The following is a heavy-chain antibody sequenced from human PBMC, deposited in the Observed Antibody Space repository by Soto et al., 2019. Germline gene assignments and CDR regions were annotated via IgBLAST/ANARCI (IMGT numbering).Heavy chain of an antibody. V-gene: IGHV3-23*01. CDR2: ISGSGDDT. D-gene: IGHD1-1*01. J-gene: IGHJ2*01. CDR3: AKGGPTGKTNSHFWYFDI. CDR1: GFPFNTYA. Sequence: GWSLRLSCAASGFPFNTYAMNWVRQAPGKGLEWVSVISGSGDDTYYADTVKGRFTISRDNSKNTLFLQMDSLRPEDTAIYYCAKGGPTGKTNSHFWYFDIWGRGTLGTVSS.